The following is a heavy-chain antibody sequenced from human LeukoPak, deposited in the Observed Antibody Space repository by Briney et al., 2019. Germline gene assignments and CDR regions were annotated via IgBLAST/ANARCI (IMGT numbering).Heavy chain of an antibody. CDR1: GFSFSSFW. J-gene: IGHJ4*02. CDR2: IKDDGSVK. D-gene: IGHD2-21*01. V-gene: IGHV3-7*03. CDR3: AREVVATASAFDC. Sequence: GGSLRLSCTASGFSFSSFWMSWVRQAPGKGREWVANIKDDGSVKNHVDSLKGRFSISRDTARNSLYLQISSLRAEDTAVYYCAREVVATASAFDCWSQGTLVTVSS.